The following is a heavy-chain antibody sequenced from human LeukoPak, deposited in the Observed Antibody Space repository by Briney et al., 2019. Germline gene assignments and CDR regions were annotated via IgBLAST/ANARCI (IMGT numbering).Heavy chain of an antibody. D-gene: IGHD1-1*01. CDR3: ARVAAGTTRRWFDP. Sequence: GGSLRLSCAASGFTFSSYSMNWVRQAPGKGLEWVSSISSSSSYIYYADSVKGRFTISRDNAKNSLYLQMNSLRAEDTAVYYCARVAAGTTRRWFDPWGQGTLVTVSS. CDR2: ISSSSSYI. V-gene: IGHV3-21*01. J-gene: IGHJ5*02. CDR1: GFTFSSYS.